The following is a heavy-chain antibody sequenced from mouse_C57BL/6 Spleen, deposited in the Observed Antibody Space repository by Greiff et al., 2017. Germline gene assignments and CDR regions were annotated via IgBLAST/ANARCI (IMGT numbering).Heavy chain of an antibody. Sequence: EVKLMESGGGLVKPGGSLKLSCAASGFTFSDYGMHWVRQAPEKGLEWVAYISSGSSTIYYADTVKGRFTISRDNAKNTLFLQMTSLRSEDTAMYYCANQLGPAMDYWGQGTSVTVSS. CDR3: ANQLGPAMDY. V-gene: IGHV5-17*01. CDR1: GFTFSDYG. D-gene: IGHD4-1*02. J-gene: IGHJ4*01. CDR2: ISSGSSTI.